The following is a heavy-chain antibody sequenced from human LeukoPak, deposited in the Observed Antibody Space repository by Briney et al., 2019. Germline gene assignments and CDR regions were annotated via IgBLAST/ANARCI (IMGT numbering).Heavy chain of an antibody. V-gene: IGHV4-59*01. J-gene: IGHJ5*02. CDR3: ARGDITMVRGVRDNWFDP. Sequence: SETLSLTCTVSGGSISSYCWSWIRQPPGKGLEWIGYIYYSGSTNYNPSLKSRVTISVDRSKNQFSLKLSSVTAADTAVYYCARGDITMVRGVRDNWFDPWGQGTLVTVSS. D-gene: IGHD3-10*01. CDR1: GGSISSYC. CDR2: IYYSGST.